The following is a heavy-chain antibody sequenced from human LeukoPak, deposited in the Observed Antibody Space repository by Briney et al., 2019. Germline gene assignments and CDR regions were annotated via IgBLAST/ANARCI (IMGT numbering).Heavy chain of an antibody. Sequence: ASVKVSCKASGYTFTSYAMHWVRQAPGQRLEWMGWINAGNGNTKYSQKFQGRVTITRDTSASTAYMELRSLRSDDTAVYYCARDEIAVAGDFDYWGQGTLVTVSS. J-gene: IGHJ4*02. CDR1: GYTFTSYA. CDR2: INAGNGNT. V-gene: IGHV1-3*01. D-gene: IGHD6-19*01. CDR3: ARDEIAVAGDFDY.